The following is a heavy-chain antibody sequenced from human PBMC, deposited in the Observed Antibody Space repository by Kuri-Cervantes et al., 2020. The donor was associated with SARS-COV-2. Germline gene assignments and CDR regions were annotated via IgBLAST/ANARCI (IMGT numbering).Heavy chain of an antibody. D-gene: IGHD2-2*01. Sequence: SETLSLTCTVSGGSITRGSHSWGWIRQPPGKDLEWIGSIYYDGTTYYKPSLESRVAISIDTSKSQFSLRLTSMTAADTAVYYCVRHENAIDYWGQGSLVTFSS. CDR1: GGSITRGSHS. J-gene: IGHJ4*02. V-gene: IGHV4-39*01. CDR3: VRHENAIDY. CDR2: IYYDGTT.